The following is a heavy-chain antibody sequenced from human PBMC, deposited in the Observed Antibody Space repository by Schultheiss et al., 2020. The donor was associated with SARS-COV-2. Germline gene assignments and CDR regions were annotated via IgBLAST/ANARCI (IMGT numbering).Heavy chain of an antibody. Sequence: GESLKISCAASGFTVSSKYMSWVRQAPGKGLEWVSVIYSGGSTYYADSVKGRFTISRDTSRNTLYLEMNTLGAEDTAVYYCARSRDGYHHGLSWGQGTLVTVAS. CDR3: ARSRDGYHHGLS. CDR2: IYSGGST. D-gene: IGHD5-24*01. CDR1: GFTVSSKY. J-gene: IGHJ4*02. V-gene: IGHV3-53*01.